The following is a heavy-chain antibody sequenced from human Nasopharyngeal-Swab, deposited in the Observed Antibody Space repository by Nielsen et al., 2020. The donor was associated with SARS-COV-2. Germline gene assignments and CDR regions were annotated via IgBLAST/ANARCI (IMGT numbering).Heavy chain of an antibody. CDR1: GFTFSSYS. D-gene: IGHD2-8*02. CDR3: ARDLYRGYCTGGVCYGFDY. Sequence: ESLEICCAASGFTFSSYSMNWVRQAPGKGLEWVSYISSSSSTIYYADSVKGRFTISRDNAKNSLYLQMNSLRAEDTAVYYCARDLYRGYCTGGVCYGFDYWGQGTLVTVSS. V-gene: IGHV3-48*04. CDR2: ISSSSSTI. J-gene: IGHJ4*02.